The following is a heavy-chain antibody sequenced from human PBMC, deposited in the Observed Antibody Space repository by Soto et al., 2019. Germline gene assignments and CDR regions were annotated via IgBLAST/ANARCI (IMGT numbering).Heavy chain of an antibody. CDR2: VFYTGST. Sequence: SETLSLTCSVSGGPISSYYWNWIRQPPGKGLEWIGYVFYTGSTDYNPSLKSRVTMSIDASRNQFSLKLTSVSAADTAVYYCARAVGSTMPSLVWGQGTLVTSPQ. V-gene: IGHV4-59*01. CDR3: ARAVGSTMPSLV. J-gene: IGHJ4*02. D-gene: IGHD2-2*01. CDR1: GGPISSYY.